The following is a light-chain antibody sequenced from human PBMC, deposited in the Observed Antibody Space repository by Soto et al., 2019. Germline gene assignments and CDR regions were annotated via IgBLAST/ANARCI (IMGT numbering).Light chain of an antibody. Sequence: EIVLTQSPGPLSLSPGERATLSCRASQSVSSSYLAWYQQKPGQAPRLLSYGASSRATGIPDRFSGSGSGIDFTLTISRLEPEDFAVYYCQQYGSSPVTFGQGTKVEIK. CDR3: QQYGSSPVT. V-gene: IGKV3-20*01. CDR1: QSVSSSY. J-gene: IGKJ1*01. CDR2: GAS.